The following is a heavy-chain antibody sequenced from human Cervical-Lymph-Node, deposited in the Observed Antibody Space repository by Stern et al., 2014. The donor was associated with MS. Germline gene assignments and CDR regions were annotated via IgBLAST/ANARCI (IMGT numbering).Heavy chain of an antibody. D-gene: IGHD2-8*01. J-gene: IGHJ4*02. Sequence: VQLLQSGAEVKKPGESLKISCKGSGYSFATYWIGWVRQMPGKGLEWMAIIYPGDSEIRYSPSFQGRVPISLDKSIPPAYLQWSSLKASDTAMYYCARPVGNGYFDFWGQGTLVTVSP. CDR2: IYPGDSEI. CDR3: ARPVGNGYFDF. V-gene: IGHV5-51*03. CDR1: GYSFATYW.